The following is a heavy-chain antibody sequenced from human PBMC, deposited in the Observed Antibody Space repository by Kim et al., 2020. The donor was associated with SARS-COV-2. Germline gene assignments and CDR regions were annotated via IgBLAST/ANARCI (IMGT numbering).Heavy chain of an antibody. CDR2: INHSGST. CDR3: ARGPPIFTVTMAGWFDP. J-gene: IGHJ5*02. CDR1: GGSFSGYY. Sequence: SETLSLTCAVYGGSFSGYYWSWIRQPPGKGLEWIGEINHSGSTNYNPSLKSRVTISVDTSKNQFSLKLSSVTAADTAVYYCARGPPIFTVTMAGWFDPWGQGTLVTVSS. D-gene: IGHD4-4*01. V-gene: IGHV4-34*01.